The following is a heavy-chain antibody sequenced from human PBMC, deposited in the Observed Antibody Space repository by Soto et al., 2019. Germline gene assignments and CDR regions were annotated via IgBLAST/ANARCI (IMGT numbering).Heavy chain of an antibody. CDR2: IIPIFGTA. D-gene: IGHD6-13*01. V-gene: IGHV1-69*13. J-gene: IGHJ5*02. CDR1: GGTFSSYA. CDR3: ARVPELIAAAGVGWFDP. Sequence: ASVKVSCKASGGTFSSYAISWVRQAPGQGLEWMGGIIPIFGTANYAQKFQGRVTITADESTSTAYMELSSLRPEDTAVYYCARVPELIAAAGVGWFDPWGQGTLVTVSS.